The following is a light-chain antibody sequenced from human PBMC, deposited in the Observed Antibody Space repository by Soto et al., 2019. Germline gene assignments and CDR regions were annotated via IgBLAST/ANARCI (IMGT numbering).Light chain of an antibody. CDR1: SSDVGGYKY. V-gene: IGLV2-14*01. CDR3: SSYTSSSTPVV. Sequence: QSVLTQPASVSGSPGQSITISCTGTSSDVGGYKYVSWYQQHPGKAPKLMIYDVSNRPSGVSNRFSGSKSGNTASLTISGLQAEDEADYYCSSYTSSSTPVVLGGGTKLTVL. J-gene: IGLJ2*01. CDR2: DVS.